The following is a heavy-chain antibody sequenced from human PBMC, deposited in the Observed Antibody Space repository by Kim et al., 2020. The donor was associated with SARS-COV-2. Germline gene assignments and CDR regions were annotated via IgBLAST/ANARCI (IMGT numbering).Heavy chain of an antibody. CDR3: ARERYCSSTSCYTFSEAFDI. CDR1: GGSISSGSYY. D-gene: IGHD2-2*02. J-gene: IGHJ3*02. V-gene: IGHV4-61*02. CDR2: IYTSGST. Sequence: SETLSLTCTVSGGSISSGSYYWSWIRQPAGKGLELIGRIYTSGSTNYNASLKSRVTISVDTSKNQFSLKLSSVTAADTAVYYCARERYCSSTSCYTFSEAFDIWGQGTMVTVSS.